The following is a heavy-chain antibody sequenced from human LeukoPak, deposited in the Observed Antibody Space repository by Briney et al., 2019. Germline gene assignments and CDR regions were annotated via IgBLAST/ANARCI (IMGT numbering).Heavy chain of an antibody. CDR1: GYTLTCYD. CDR2: MNPNSGNT. CDR3: ARVRKVGSSSSMGY. J-gene: IGHJ4*02. V-gene: IGHV1-8*01. Sequence: ASVKVSCKASGYTLTCYDINWVRQATGQGLEWMGWMNPNSGNTGYAQKFQGRVTMTRNTSISTAYMELSSLRSEDTAVYYCARVRKVGSSSSMGYWGQGTLVTVSS. D-gene: IGHD6-6*01.